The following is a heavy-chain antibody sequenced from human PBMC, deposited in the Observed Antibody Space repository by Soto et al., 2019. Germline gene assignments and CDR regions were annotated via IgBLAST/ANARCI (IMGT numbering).Heavy chain of an antibody. V-gene: IGHV4-61*01. J-gene: IGHJ4*02. CDR3: ASILAADYYDSSGYPPGSL. CDR2: IYYSGST. D-gene: IGHD3-22*01. Sequence: TSETLSLTCTVSGGSVSRGSYYWSWIRQPPGKGLEWIGYIYYSGSTNYNPSLKSRVTISVDTSKNQFSLKLSSVTAADTAVYYCASILAADYYDSSGYPPGSLWGQGTLVTVSS. CDR1: GGSVSRGSYY.